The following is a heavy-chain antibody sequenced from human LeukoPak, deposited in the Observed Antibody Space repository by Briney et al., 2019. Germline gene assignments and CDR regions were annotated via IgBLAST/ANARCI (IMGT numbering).Heavy chain of an antibody. CDR2: IYYSRIT. Sequence: SETLSLACTVSGDSISSTSHYWGWIRQPPGKGPEWIGTIYYSRITYYNPSLKSRVTMSVDTSKNQISLKLTSVTAADTAVYYCARHGQDTGNFYAHFDYWGQGILVTVSS. CDR3: ARHGQDTGNFYAHFDY. CDR1: GDSISSTSHY. J-gene: IGHJ4*02. V-gene: IGHV4-39*01. D-gene: IGHD1-26*01.